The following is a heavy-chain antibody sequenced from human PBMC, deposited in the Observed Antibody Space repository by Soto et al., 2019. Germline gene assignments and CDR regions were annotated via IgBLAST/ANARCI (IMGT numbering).Heavy chain of an antibody. Sequence: EVQLVESGGGLVQPGRSLRLSCAASGFTFEDYAMHWVRQAPGKGLEWVAGISWNSGSIGYADSVKGRFTIARDNAKNSLYLQMNRLRDEDTALYDCAKGGQYSSAAVVDYWGQGSLVPVSS. CDR1: GFTFEDYA. D-gene: IGHD6-25*01. CDR3: AKGGQYSSAAVVDY. V-gene: IGHV3-9*01. J-gene: IGHJ4*02. CDR2: ISWNSGSI.